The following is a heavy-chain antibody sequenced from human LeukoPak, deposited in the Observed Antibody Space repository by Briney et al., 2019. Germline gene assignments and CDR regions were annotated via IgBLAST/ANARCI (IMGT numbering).Heavy chain of an antibody. Sequence: SETLSLTCTVSGGSISSYYWSWIRQPPGKGLEWIGYIYYSGSTNYNPSLKSRVTMSVDTSKNQFSLKLSSVTAADTAVYYCARQMVAYCGGDCYYYYFDYWGQGTLVTVSS. V-gene: IGHV4-59*01. CDR3: ARQMVAYCGGDCYYYYFDY. D-gene: IGHD2-21*02. CDR1: GGSISSYY. CDR2: IYYSGST. J-gene: IGHJ4*02.